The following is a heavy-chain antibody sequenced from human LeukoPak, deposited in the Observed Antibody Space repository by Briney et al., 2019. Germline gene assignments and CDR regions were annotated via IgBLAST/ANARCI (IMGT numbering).Heavy chain of an antibody. CDR2: IYYTGST. CDR3: ARTKYSSGWYVVRSGDPFDY. V-gene: IGHV4-39*01. Sequence: SETLSLTCPVSGGSVSSSRYYWGWIRQPPGKGLEWIGSIYYTGSTYYKPSLKSRVTISVDASKNQFSLRLSSVTAADTAVYYCARTKYSSGWYVVRSGDPFDYWGQGTLVTVSS. CDR1: GGSVSSSRYY. J-gene: IGHJ4*02. D-gene: IGHD6-19*01.